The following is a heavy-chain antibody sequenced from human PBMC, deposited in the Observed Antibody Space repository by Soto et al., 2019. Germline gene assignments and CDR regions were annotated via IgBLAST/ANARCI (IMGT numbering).Heavy chain of an antibody. CDR2: ISYDGSNK. CDR3: AATAIWFGELWLDY. D-gene: IGHD3-10*01. CDR1: GFTFSSYA. V-gene: IGHV3-30-3*01. Sequence: LRLSCAASGFTFSSYAMHWVRQAPGKGLEWVAVISYDGSNKYYADSVKGRFTISRDNSKNTLYLQMNSLRAEDTAVYYCAATAIWFGELWLDYWGQGTLVTVSS. J-gene: IGHJ4*02.